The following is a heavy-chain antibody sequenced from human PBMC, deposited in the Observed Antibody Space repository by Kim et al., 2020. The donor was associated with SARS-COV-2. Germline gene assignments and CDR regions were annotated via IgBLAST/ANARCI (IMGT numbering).Heavy chain of an antibody. J-gene: IGHJ4*02. D-gene: IGHD4-17*01. V-gene: IGHV3-48*04. CDR3: TDADYGLNADFDF. Sequence: GGSLRLSCAASGFTFSTYNMIWVRQAPGKGLEWVSYINTTSSTIHYADSVRGRFTISRDNAKNALFLQMNRLRAEDTAVYYCTDADYGLNADFDFWGQGTLVTVSS. CDR1: GFTFSTYN. CDR2: INTTSSTI.